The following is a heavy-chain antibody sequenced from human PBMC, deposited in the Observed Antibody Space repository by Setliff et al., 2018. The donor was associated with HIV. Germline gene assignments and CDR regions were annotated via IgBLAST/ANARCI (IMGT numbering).Heavy chain of an antibody. Sequence: ASGYTFTTYGISWVRQAPGQGLEWMGWTSGDNVKTTYAQKLQDRVTMTTDTSTSTAYMELRSLRSDDTAVYYCARRIYGSNPYFDYWSQGTLVTVSS. V-gene: IGHV1-18*01. CDR1: GYTFTTYG. CDR2: TSGDNVKT. CDR3: ARRIYGSNPYFDY. D-gene: IGHD4-17*01. J-gene: IGHJ4*02.